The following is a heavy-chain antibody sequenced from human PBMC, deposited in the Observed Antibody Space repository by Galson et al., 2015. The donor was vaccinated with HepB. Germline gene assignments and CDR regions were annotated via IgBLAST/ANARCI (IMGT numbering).Heavy chain of an antibody. CDR2: IYYTGSS. J-gene: IGHJ4*02. Sequence: SETLSLTCTVSGGSISTSDYYWGWIRQPSGRGLEWIGTIYYTGSSYYNPSLKNRATISADRSKNQFSLRLSSVTAADTAMYYCARQIGFRERGIWGLGTLVTVSS. CDR1: GGSISTSDYY. CDR3: ARQIGFRERGI. V-gene: IGHV4-39*01.